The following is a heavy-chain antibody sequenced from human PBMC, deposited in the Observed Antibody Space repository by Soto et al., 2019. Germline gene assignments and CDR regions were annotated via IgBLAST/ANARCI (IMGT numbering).Heavy chain of an antibody. V-gene: IGHV4-34*01. Sequence: QVQLQLWGAGLLKPSETLSLTCAVNGGSFSDYYWSWIRQPPGKGLEWIGEVNHSGSTNNNPSLKTGVAVSVKQSKIQFSLTLSSVTAADAAVYYCAGLSGAFGGVVASRLHYYYYMAVWGKGTTVTVSS. CDR2: VNHSGST. D-gene: IGHD3-16*02. CDR3: AGLSGAFGGVVASRLHYYYYMAV. CDR1: GGSFSDYY. J-gene: IGHJ6*03.